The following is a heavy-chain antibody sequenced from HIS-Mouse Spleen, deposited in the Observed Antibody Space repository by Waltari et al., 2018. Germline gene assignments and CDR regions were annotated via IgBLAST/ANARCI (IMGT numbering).Heavy chain of an antibody. Sequence: QVQLQESGPGLVKPSETLSLTCTVSGGSISRYYWSWIRQPPGKGRDWIGYIYYSGGTNYNPSLKSRVTISVDTSKNQFSLKLSSVTAADTAVYYCARHPIAALDAFDIWGQGTMVTVSS. CDR2: IYYSGGT. J-gene: IGHJ3*02. V-gene: IGHV4-59*08. CDR1: GGSISRYY. D-gene: IGHD6-6*01. CDR3: ARHPIAALDAFDI.